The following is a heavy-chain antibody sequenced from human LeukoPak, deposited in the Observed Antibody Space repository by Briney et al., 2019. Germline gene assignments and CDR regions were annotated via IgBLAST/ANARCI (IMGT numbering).Heavy chain of an antibody. D-gene: IGHD5-12*01. CDR3: AKDIVATIFYYGMDV. V-gene: IGHV3-9*01. J-gene: IGHJ6*02. CDR1: GFTFDDYA. CDR2: ISWNSGSI. Sequence: PGRSLRLSCAAPGFTFDDYAMHWVRQAPGKGLEWVSGISWNSGSIGYADSVKGRFTISRDNAKNSLYLQMNSLRAEDTALYYCAKDIVATIFYYGMDVWGQGTTVTVSS.